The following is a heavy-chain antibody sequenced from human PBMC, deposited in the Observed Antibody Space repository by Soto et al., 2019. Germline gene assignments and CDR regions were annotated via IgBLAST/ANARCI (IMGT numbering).Heavy chain of an antibody. J-gene: IGHJ6*02. CDR3: ARYSNCYYYGMDV. D-gene: IGHD4-4*01. CDR1: GGSFSGYY. CDR2: INHSGST. V-gene: IGHV4-34*01. Sequence: SETLSLTCAVYGGSFSGYYWSWIRQPPGKGLEWIGEINHSGSTNYNPSLKSRVTISVDTSKNQFSLNLSSVTAADTAVYYCARYSNCYYYGMDVWGQGTTVTVSS.